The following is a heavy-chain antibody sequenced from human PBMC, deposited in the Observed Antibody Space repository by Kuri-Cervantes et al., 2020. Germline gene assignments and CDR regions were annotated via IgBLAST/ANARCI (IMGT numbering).Heavy chain of an antibody. J-gene: IGHJ4*02. D-gene: IGHD5-18*01. V-gene: IGHV3-48*02. CDR3: ARALYSYGPSGFDY. CDR1: GFTFSSYA. Sequence: GESLKISCAASGFTFSSYAMSWVRQAPGKGLEWVSYISSSSSTIYYADSVKGRFTISRDNAKNSLYLQMNSLRDEDTAVYYCARALYSYGPSGFDYWGQGTLVTVSS. CDR2: ISSSSSTI.